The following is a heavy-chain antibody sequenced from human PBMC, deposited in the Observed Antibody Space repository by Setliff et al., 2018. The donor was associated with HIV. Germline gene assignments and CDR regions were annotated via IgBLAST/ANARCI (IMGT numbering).Heavy chain of an antibody. CDR1: GDTFSTYA. CDR2: IIPLVTIA. D-gene: IGHD3-10*01. Sequence: ASVKVSCKASGDTFSTYAITWVRQAPGQGLEWMGGIIPLVTIANYAQEFQGRVRFTEGKSTSTAYMELNSLRSDDTAVYYCARGRYGSGTYWGLYYYYYMDVWGKGTTVTVSS. CDR3: ARGRYGSGTYWGLYYYYYMDV. J-gene: IGHJ6*03. V-gene: IGHV1-69*10.